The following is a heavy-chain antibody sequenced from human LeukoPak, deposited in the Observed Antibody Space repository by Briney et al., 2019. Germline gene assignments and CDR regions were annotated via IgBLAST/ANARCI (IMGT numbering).Heavy chain of an antibody. J-gene: IGHJ2*01. CDR3: ARVAGLAHWYFDL. CDR2: IYHSGST. D-gene: IGHD6-19*01. Sequence: SETLSLTCTVSDDSVSSDSNYWTWIRQPPGKGMEWIGYIYHSGSTTYNPSLKSRFTISVDTSKNQFSLKLTSVTAADTAVYYCARVAGLAHWYFDLWGRGTLVTVSS. CDR1: DDSVSSDSNY. V-gene: IGHV4-61*01.